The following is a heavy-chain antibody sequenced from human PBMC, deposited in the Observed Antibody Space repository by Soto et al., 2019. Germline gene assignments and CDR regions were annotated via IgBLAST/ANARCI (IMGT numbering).Heavy chain of an antibody. V-gene: IGHV5-51*01. CDR2: IYPGDSDT. J-gene: IGHJ6*02. D-gene: IGHD2-2*01. CDR3: ARADQNVVPAAMFGDWLPYYYYGMDV. Sequence: PGESLKISCKGSGYSFTSYWIGWVRQMPGKGLEWMGIIYPGDSDTRYSPSFQGQVTISADKSISTAYLQWSSLKASDTAMYYCARADQNVVPAAMFGDWLPYYYYGMDVWGQGTTVTVSS. CDR1: GYSFTSYW.